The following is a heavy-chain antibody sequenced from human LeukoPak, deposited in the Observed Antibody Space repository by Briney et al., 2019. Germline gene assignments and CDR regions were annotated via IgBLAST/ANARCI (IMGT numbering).Heavy chain of an antibody. Sequence: PGGSLRLSCVASGFMFEDYGMHWVRQVPGKGLEWVSGISWNSNTRVYAESVKGRFTISRDNAKHSLDLQMISLRAEDTALYYCVKDADFWSGLGCWGQGTLVTVSS. V-gene: IGHV3-9*01. CDR2: ISWNSNTR. J-gene: IGHJ4*02. D-gene: IGHD3-3*01. CDR1: GFMFEDYG. CDR3: VKDADFWSGLGC.